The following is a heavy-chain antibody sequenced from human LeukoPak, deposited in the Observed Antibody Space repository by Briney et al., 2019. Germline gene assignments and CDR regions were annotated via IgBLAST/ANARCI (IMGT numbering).Heavy chain of an antibody. D-gene: IGHD6-13*01. V-gene: IGHV4-59*01. CDR3: ARSTIAAAGNVEY. J-gene: IGHJ4*02. CDR1: GGSISSYY. Sequence: SETLSLTCTVSGGSISSYYWSWIRQAPGKGLEWIGYIYYSGSTGRSINYNPSLKSRVTISVDTSKNQFSLKSSSVTAADTAMYYCARSTIAAAGNVEYWGQGTLVTVSS. CDR2: IYYSGSTGRSI.